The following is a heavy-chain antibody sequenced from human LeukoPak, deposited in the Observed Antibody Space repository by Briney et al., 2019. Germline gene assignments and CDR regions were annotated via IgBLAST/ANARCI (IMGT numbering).Heavy chain of an antibody. CDR3: ARVIPHYDFWSGYPGFYFDY. Sequence: SETLSLTCTVSVGSISSHYWSWIRQPPGKGLEWIGYIYYSGSTNYNPSLKSRVTISVDASKNQFSLNLSSVNAADTAVYYCARVIPHYDFWSGYPGFYFDYWGQGPLVTVSS. CDR1: VGSISSHY. V-gene: IGHV4-59*11. D-gene: IGHD3-3*01. J-gene: IGHJ4*02. CDR2: IYYSGST.